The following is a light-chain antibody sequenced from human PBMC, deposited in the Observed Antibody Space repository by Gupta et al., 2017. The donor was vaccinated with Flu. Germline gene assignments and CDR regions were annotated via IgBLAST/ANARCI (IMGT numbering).Light chain of an antibody. V-gene: IGKV2-28*01. CDR3: MQALQTPIT. CDR2: LGS. CDR1: QSLLFSTGYNY. J-gene: IGKJ5*01. Sequence: ISCRSSQSLLFSTGYNYLDWYLQKPGQSPQLLIYLGSNRASGVPDSFSASGSGTDFTLKISRVEAEDVGVYYCMQALQTPITFGQGTRLEIK.